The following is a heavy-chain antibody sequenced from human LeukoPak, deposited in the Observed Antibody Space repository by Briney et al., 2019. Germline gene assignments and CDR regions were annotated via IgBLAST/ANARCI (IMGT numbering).Heavy chain of an antibody. J-gene: IGHJ4*02. CDR2: INSDGSSI. V-gene: IGHV3-74*01. Sequence: QAGGSLRLSCAASGFTFSSHWMHWVRQAPGKGLVWVSRINSDGSSISYADSVKGRFTISRDNAKNTLYLQMNSLRAEDTAVYYCAKGDTAMVADYWGQGTLVTVSS. CDR3: AKGDTAMVADY. CDR1: GFTFSSHW. D-gene: IGHD5-18*01.